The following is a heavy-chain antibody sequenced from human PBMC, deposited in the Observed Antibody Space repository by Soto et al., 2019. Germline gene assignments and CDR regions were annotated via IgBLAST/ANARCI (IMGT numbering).Heavy chain of an antibody. Sequence: PGGSLRLSCAASGFTFSSYAMSWVRQAPGKGLEWVAVISRDGNTKFYADSVQGRFAVSKDSSQNTLYLQMSSLRLEDTAVYFCGRELATGTWGQGTLVTVSS. J-gene: IGHJ5*02. CDR3: GRELATGT. V-gene: IGHV3-30*09. CDR2: ISRDGNTK. CDR1: GFTFSSYA.